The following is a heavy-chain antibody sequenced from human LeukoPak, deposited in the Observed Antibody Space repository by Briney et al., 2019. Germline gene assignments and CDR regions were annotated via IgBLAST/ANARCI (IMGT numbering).Heavy chain of an antibody. Sequence: PSETLSLTCTVSGGSISSSSYYWGWIRQPPGKGLEWIGSIYYSGSTYYNPSLKSRVTISVDTSKNQFSLKLSSVTAADTAVYYCAGGYSSSYNWFDPWGQGTLVTVSS. CDR3: AGGYSSSYNWFDP. D-gene: IGHD6-6*01. V-gene: IGHV4-39*07. J-gene: IGHJ5*02. CDR2: IYYSGST. CDR1: GGSISSSSYY.